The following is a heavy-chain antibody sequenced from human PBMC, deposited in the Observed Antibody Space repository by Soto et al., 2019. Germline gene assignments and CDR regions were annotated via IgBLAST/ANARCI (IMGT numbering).Heavy chain of an antibody. V-gene: IGHV1-69*05. Sequence: QVLLVQSGAEVKKPGSSVRVSCKTSGGTFSSFAISWVRLAPGQGLEWMGVIVPMFAAPTYAQKFQGRVSXTXXESTRTAYMELGRLRSDDTAVYYCARDRVMRGNTYYYGMDVWGQGTTVTVSS. D-gene: IGHD2-21*01. CDR3: ARDRVMRGNTYYYGMDV. J-gene: IGHJ6*02. CDR1: GGTFSSFA. CDR2: IVPMFAAP.